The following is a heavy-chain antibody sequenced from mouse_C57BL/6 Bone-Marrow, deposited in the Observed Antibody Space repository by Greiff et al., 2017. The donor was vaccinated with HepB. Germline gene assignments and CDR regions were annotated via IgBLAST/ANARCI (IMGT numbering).Heavy chain of an antibody. CDR1: GYTFTSYG. CDR3: ARWRGSSSFDY. V-gene: IGHV1-81*01. CDR2: IYPRSGNT. Sequence: ESGAELARPGASVKLSCKASGYTFTSYGISWVKQRTGQGLEWIGEIYPRSGNTYYNEKFKGKATLTADKSSSTAYMELRSLTSEDSAVYFCARWRGSSSFDYWGQGTTLTVSS. J-gene: IGHJ2*01. D-gene: IGHD1-1*01.